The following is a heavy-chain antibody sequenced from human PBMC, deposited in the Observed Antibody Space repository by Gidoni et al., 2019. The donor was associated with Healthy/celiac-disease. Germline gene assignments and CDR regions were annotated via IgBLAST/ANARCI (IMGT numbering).Heavy chain of an antibody. V-gene: IGHV5-51*01. J-gene: IGHJ6*02. Sequence: EVQLVQSGAEVKKPGESLKISCKGSGYSFTSYWIGWVRQMPGKGLEWMGIIYPGDSDTRYSPSFQGQVTISADKSISTAYLQWSSLKASDTAMYYCARIEMAYYYYYGMDVWGQGTTVTVSS. CDR1: GYSFTSYW. CDR3: ARIEMAYYYYYGMDV. CDR2: IYPGDSDT.